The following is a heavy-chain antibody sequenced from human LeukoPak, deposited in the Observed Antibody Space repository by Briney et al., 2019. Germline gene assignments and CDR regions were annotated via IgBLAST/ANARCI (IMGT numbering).Heavy chain of an antibody. J-gene: IGHJ4*02. V-gene: IGHV3-30-3*01. CDR1: GFTFSSYA. D-gene: IGHD3-3*01. CDR3: ARGPPYYDFWSGYPDY. CDR2: ISYDGSNK. Sequence: GGSLRLSCAASGFTFSSYAMHWVRQAPGKGLEWVAVISYDGSNKYYADSVKGRFTISRDNSKNTLYLQMNSLRAEDTAVYYCARGPPYYDFWSGYPDYWGQGTLVTVSS.